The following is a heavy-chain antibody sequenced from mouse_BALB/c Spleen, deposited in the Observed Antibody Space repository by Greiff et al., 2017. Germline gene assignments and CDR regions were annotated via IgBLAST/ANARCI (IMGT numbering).Heavy chain of an antibody. J-gene: IGHJ3*01. CDR2: INPYNGGT. Sequence: VHVKQSGPELVKPGASMKISCKASGYSFTGYTMNWVKQSHGKNLEWIGLINPYNGGTSYNQKFKGKATLTVDKSSSTAYMELLSLTSEDSAVYYCARSGDGYYAWFAYWGQGTLVTVSA. V-gene: IGHV1-26*01. CDR3: ARSGDGYYAWFAY. CDR1: GYSFTGYT. D-gene: IGHD2-3*01.